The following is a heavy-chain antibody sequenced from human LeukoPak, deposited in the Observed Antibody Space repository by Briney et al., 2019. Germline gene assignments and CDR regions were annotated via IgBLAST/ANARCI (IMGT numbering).Heavy chain of an antibody. Sequence: SGTLSLTCAVSCGSISSGDYWSWVRPPPGKGLEWIGQIHHGGSTNYNPSLKSRVTISVDKSKNQFPLKLNSVSAPDTAVYHCARHIKGPPGFDYSGQGTLVTVSS. D-gene: IGHD1-14*01. V-gene: IGHV4-4*02. J-gene: IGHJ4*02. CDR3: ARHIKGPPGFDY. CDR2: IHHGGST. CDR1: CGSISSGDY.